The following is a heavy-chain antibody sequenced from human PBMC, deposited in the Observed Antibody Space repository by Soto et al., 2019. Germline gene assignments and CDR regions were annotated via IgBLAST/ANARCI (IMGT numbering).Heavy chain of an antibody. CDR2: IYYSGST. Sequence: SETLSLTCTVSGGSISSYYWSWIRQPPGKGLEWIGYIYYSGSTNYNPSLKSRVTISVDTSKNQFSLKLSSVTAADTAVYYCARGLPADANFDYWGQGTLVTAPQ. D-gene: IGHD2-2*01. J-gene: IGHJ4*02. CDR3: ARGLPADANFDY. CDR1: GGSISSYY. V-gene: IGHV4-59*01.